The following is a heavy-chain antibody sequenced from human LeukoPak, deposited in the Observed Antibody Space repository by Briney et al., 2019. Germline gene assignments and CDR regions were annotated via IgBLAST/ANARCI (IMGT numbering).Heavy chain of an antibody. CDR3: ARDPKTGSPDYFDY. Sequence: GTSLRLSCVTSGFTFNNYPMHWVRQAPGKGLEWVAVIGYDGRFKFHSDSVKGLFTISRDDSKNTLYLQMNSLRPEDTALYYCARDPKTGSPDYFDYWGQGTLVTVST. CDR1: GFTFNNYP. J-gene: IGHJ4*02. V-gene: IGHV3-30*04. D-gene: IGHD3-10*01. CDR2: IGYDGRFK.